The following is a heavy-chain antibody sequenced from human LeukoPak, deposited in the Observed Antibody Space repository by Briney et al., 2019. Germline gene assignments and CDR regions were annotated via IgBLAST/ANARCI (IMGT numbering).Heavy chain of an antibody. D-gene: IGHD6-13*01. CDR2: IRYDGSNK. V-gene: IGHV3-30*02. CDR3: AKGPGIAAAGFY. J-gene: IGHJ4*02. CDR1: GFTFSSYG. Sequence: PGGSLRLSCAASGFTFSSYGMHWVRQVPGKGLEWVAFIRYDGSNKYYADSVKGRFTISRDNSKNTLYLQMNSLRAEDTAVYYCAKGPGIAAAGFYWGQGTLVTVSS.